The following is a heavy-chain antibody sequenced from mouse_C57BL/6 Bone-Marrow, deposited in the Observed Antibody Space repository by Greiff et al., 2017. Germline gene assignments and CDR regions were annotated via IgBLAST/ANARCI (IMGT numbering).Heavy chain of an antibody. V-gene: IGHV1-55*01. CDR3: ARPYYNNYWYFDV. J-gene: IGHJ1*03. Sequence: VQLQQPGAELVKPGASVKMSCKASGYTFTSYWITWVKQRPGQGLEWIGDIYPGSGSTNYNEKFKSKATLTVDTSSSTAYMQLSSLTSADSAVYYCARPYYNNYWYFDVWGTGTTVTVSA. CDR2: IYPGSGST. CDR1: GYTFTSYW. D-gene: IGHD2-5*01.